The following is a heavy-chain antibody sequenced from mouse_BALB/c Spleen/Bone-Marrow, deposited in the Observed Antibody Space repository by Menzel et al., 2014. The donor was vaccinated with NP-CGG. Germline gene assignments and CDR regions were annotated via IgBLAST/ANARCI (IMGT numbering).Heavy chain of an antibody. Sequence: EVHLVESGGGLVQPGGSLKLSCAASGFTFSSYTMSWVRQTPEKRLEWVAYISNVSGSTYYPDTVKGRFTISRDNAKNTLYLQMSSLKSEDTAMYYCARLITTYFDYWGQGTTLTVSS. CDR3: ARLITTYFDY. D-gene: IGHD1-1*01. V-gene: IGHV5-12-2*01. CDR2: ISNVSGST. J-gene: IGHJ2*01. CDR1: GFTFSSYT.